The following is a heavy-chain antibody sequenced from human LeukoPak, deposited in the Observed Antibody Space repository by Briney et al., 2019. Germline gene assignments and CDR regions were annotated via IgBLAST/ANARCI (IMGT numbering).Heavy chain of an antibody. D-gene: IGHD4-17*01. CDR1: GGSISSSSYY. V-gene: IGHV4-39*07. CDR2: IYYSGST. CDR3: ARDYGDLPYYYYGMDV. J-gene: IGHJ6*02. Sequence: MPSETLSLTCTVSGGSISSSSYYWGWIRQPPGKGLEWIGSIYYSGSTYYNPSLKSRVTISVDTSKNQFSLKLSSVTAADTAVYYCARDYGDLPYYYYGMDVWGQGTTVTVSS.